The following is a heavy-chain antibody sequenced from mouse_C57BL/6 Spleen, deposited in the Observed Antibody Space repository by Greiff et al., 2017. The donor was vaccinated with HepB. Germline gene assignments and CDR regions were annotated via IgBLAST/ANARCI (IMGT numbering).Heavy chain of an antibody. CDR1: GFTFSDYY. Sequence: EVKLMESEGGLVQPGSSMKLSCTASGFTFSDYYMAWVRQVPEKGLEWVANINYDGSSTYYLDSLKSRFIISRDNAKNILYLQMSSLKSEDTATYYCAREENPWNFDVWGTGTTVTVSS. V-gene: IGHV5-16*01. J-gene: IGHJ1*03. CDR3: AREENPWNFDV. CDR2: INYDGSST.